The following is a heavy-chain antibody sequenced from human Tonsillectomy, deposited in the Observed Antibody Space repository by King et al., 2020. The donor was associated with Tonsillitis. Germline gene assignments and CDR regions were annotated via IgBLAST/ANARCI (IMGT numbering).Heavy chain of an antibody. CDR3: AGIAVAGKAP. Sequence: VQLVESGGDLVQPGGSLRLSCAASGFTFSSYAMSWVRQAPGKGLEWGSGISGRGGSTYYADSVKGRFTISRDNSKNTLYLQMNSLRAEDTAVYYCAGIAVAGKAPWGQGTLVTVSS. CDR2: ISGRGGST. V-gene: IGHV3-23*04. CDR1: GFTFSSYA. J-gene: IGHJ5*02. D-gene: IGHD6-19*01.